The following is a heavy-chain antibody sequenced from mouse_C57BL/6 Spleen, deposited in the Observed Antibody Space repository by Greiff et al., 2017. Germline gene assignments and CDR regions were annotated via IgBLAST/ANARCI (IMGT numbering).Heavy chain of an antibody. V-gene: IGHV1-50*01. CDR3: ARWGLRRVFDY. Sequence: VQLQQPGAELVKPGASVKLSCKASGYTFTSYWMQWVKPRPGQGLEWIGEIDPSDSYTTYNQKFKGKATLTVDPSSSTAYMQLSSLTSEDSAVYYCARWGLRRVFDYWGQGTTLTVSS. J-gene: IGHJ2*01. CDR2: IDPSDSYT. CDR1: GYTFTSYW. D-gene: IGHD2-4*01.